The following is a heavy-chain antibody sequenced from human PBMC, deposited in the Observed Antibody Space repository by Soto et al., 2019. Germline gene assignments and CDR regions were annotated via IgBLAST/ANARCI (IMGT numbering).Heavy chain of an antibody. D-gene: IGHD2-21*02. CDR2: IYYSGST. J-gene: IGHJ5*02. V-gene: IGHV4-31*03. Sequence: SETLSLTCTVSGGSISSGGYYCSWIRQHPGKGLEWIGYIYYSGSTYYNPSLKSRVTISVDTSKNQFSLKLSSVTAADTAVYYCARIIVVVTATWFDPWGQGTLVTVSS. CDR1: GGSISSGGYY. CDR3: ARIIVVVTATWFDP.